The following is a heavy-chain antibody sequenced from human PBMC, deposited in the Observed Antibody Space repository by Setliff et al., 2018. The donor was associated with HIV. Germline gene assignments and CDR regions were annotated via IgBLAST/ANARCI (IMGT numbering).Heavy chain of an antibody. CDR2: IYYSGST. CDR1: GDSITSGGYF. D-gene: IGHD3-3*01. CDR3: ARDVMEYFGNYFDY. Sequence: SETLSLTCTVSGDSITSGGYFWSWIRQHPGKGLEWIGHIYYSGSTYYNPSLKSRVTISVDTSKNQFSLKLSSVTAADTALYYCARDVMEYFGNYFDYWGQGALVTVSS. J-gene: IGHJ4*02. V-gene: IGHV4-31*03.